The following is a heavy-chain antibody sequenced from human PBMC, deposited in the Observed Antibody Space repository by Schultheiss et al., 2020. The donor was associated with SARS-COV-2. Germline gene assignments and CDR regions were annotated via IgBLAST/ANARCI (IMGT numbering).Heavy chain of an antibody. CDR3: ARDRAPRRYYDFWSGYYTGPDY. Sequence: GGSLRLSCAASGFTFSSYGMHWVRQAPGKGLEWVAVISYDGSNRYYADSVKGRFTISRDNSKNTLYLQMNSLRAEDTAVYYCARDRAPRRYYDFWSGYYTGPDYWGQGTLVTVSS. V-gene: IGHV3-30*03. CDR2: ISYDGSNR. CDR1: GFTFSSYG. J-gene: IGHJ4*02. D-gene: IGHD3-3*01.